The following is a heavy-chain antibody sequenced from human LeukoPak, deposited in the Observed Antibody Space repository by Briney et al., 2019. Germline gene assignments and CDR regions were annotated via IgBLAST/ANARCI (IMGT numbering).Heavy chain of an antibody. J-gene: IGHJ5*02. Sequence: SETLSLTCTVSGGSISSSSYYWGWIRQPPGKALEWIGSIYYSGSTYYNPSLKSRVTISVDTSKDQFSLKLSSVTAADTAVYYCATHHYDFRSGYHNWFDPWGQGTLVTVSS. CDR3: ATHHYDFRSGYHNWFDP. D-gene: IGHD3-3*01. CDR2: IYYSGST. V-gene: IGHV4-39*01. CDR1: GGSISSSSYY.